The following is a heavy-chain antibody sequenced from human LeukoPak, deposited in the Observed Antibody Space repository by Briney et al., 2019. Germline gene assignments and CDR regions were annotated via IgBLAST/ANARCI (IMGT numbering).Heavy chain of an antibody. CDR3: ARDTRSGSYTTSLRAFDI. D-gene: IGHD1-26*01. CDR1: GGTFSSYA. Sequence: SVKVSCKASGGTFSSYAISLVRQAPGQGLEWMGGIIPIFGTANYAQKFQGRVTITTDESTSTAYMELSSLRSEDTAVYYCARDTRSGSYTTSLRAFDIWGQGTMVTVSS. CDR2: IIPIFGTA. J-gene: IGHJ3*02. V-gene: IGHV1-69*05.